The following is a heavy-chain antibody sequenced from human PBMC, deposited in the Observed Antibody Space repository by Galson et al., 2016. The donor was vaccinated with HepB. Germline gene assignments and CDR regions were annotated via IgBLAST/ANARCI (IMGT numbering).Heavy chain of an antibody. CDR3: ARDPIGVEMY. CDR2: ISSGGSSI. Sequence: LSLTCAVYGGSFSGSYWSWIRQSPGKGLEWISYISSGGSSINYADSVKGRFTIPRNNANNSLFLQMNSLRDGDTAVYYCARDPIGVEMYWGQGILVTVSS. D-gene: IGHD2-2*01. V-gene: IGHV3-11*04. CDR1: GGSFSGSY. J-gene: IGHJ4*02.